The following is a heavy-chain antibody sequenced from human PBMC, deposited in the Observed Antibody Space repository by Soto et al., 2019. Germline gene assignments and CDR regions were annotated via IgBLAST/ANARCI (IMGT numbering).Heavy chain of an antibody. CDR1: GFTFSSYA. Sequence: EVQLLESGGGLVQPGGSLRLSCAASGFTFSSYAMSWVRQAPGKGLEWVSAISGSGGSTYYADSVKGRFTISRDNSKNTLYLQMNSLRAEDTAVYYCAKDLRYGTVAAATYFDYWGQGTLVTVSS. CDR3: AKDLRYGTVAAATYFDY. D-gene: IGHD6-13*01. J-gene: IGHJ4*02. V-gene: IGHV3-23*01. CDR2: ISGSGGST.